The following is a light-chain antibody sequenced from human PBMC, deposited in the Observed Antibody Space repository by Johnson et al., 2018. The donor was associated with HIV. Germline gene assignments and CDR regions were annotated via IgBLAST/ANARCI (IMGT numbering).Light chain of an antibody. J-gene: IGLJ1*01. Sequence: QSVLTQPPSVSAAPGQKVTISCSGSSSNIGNNYISWYQQFPGTAPKLLIYENNKRPSGIPDRFSGSKSGTSATLDITGLQTGDEADYYCGTWDNSLSTGGVFVTGTKVTVL. CDR3: GTWDNSLSTGGV. V-gene: IGLV1-51*02. CDR2: ENN. CDR1: SSNIGNNY.